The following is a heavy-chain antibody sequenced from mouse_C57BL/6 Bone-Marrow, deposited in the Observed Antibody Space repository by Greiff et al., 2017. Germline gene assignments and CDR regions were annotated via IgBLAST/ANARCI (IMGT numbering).Heavy chain of an antibody. J-gene: IGHJ3*01. Sequence: EVQVVESGGGLVKPGGSLKLSCAASGFTFSDYGMHWVRQAPEKGLEWVAYISSGSSTISYADTVKGRFTISRDNAKNTLFLQMTSLRSVDTAMYYFARPHVGAYWGQGTLVTVSA. CDR3: ARPHVGAY. CDR1: GFTFSDYG. CDR2: ISSGSSTI. V-gene: IGHV5-17*01.